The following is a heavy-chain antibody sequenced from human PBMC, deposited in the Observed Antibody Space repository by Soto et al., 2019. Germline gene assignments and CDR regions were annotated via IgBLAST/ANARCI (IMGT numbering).Heavy chain of an antibody. CDR2: IYYSGST. CDR1: GGSISSGDYY. D-gene: IGHD3-22*01. J-gene: IGHJ4*02. CDR3: TRGAGAPWVRFDS. V-gene: IGHV4-30-4*01. Sequence: PSETLSLTCTVSGGSISSGDYYWSWIRQPPGKGLEWIGYIYYSGSTYYNPSLASRLSIAVDTSMNQFPLRLTSVTAADTALYYCTRGAGAPWVRFDSWGQGTLVTVSS.